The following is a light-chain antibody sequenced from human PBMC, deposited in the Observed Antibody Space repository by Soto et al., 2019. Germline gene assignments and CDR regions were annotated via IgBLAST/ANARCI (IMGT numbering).Light chain of an antibody. CDR3: QQSYSTPPT. CDR1: QSVSSY. Sequence: DIQMTQSPSSLSASVGDRVTISCRASQSVSSYVSWYQQKLGKAPQLLVFAATSLESGVPSRFTGRGSGTDFTLTISSLQPEDSATYYCQQSYSTPPTFGQGTNLVIK. J-gene: IGKJ2*01. V-gene: IGKV1-39*01. CDR2: AAT.